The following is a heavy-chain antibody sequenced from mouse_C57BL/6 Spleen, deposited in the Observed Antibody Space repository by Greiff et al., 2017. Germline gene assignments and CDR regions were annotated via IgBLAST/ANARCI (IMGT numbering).Heavy chain of an antibody. Sequence: EVQLQQSGPELVKPGASVKISCKASGYTFTDYYMNWVKQSHGKSLEWIGDINPNNGGTSYNQKFKGKATLTVDKSSSTAYMELRSLTSEDSAVYYCARGGPPVAYWGQGTTLTVSS. CDR1: GYTFTDYY. CDR2: INPNNGGT. CDR3: ARGGPPVAY. V-gene: IGHV1-26*01. J-gene: IGHJ2*01.